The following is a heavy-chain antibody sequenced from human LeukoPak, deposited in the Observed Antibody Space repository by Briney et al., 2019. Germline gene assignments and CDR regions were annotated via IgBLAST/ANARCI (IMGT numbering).Heavy chain of an antibody. CDR3: ATPLDCYHRSGYHQGGD. V-gene: IGHV3-7*03. D-gene: IGHD3-22*01. CDR1: GFTFSNAW. Sequence: GGSLRLSCTASGFTFSNAWMSWVRQAPGKGLEWVANIKEDGSEKNYVDSVKGRFTISRDNTKNSLFLQMNSLRAEDTAVYYCATPLDCYHRSGYHQGGDWGQGTLVTVSS. CDR2: IKEDGSEK. J-gene: IGHJ4*02.